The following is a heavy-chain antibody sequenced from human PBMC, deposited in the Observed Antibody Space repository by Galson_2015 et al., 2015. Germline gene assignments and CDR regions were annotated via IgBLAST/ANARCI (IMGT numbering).Heavy chain of an antibody. J-gene: IGHJ4*02. V-gene: IGHV4-39*07. Sequence: SETLSLTCTVSGGSISISSYYWGWIRQPPGKGLEWIGSIYYSGSTYYNPSLKSRVTISVDTSKNQFSLKLSSVTAADTAVYYCASYVLLWFGELKEDDYWGQGTLVTVSS. CDR3: ASYVLLWFGELKEDDY. CDR2: IYYSGST. D-gene: IGHD3-10*01. CDR1: GGSISISSYY.